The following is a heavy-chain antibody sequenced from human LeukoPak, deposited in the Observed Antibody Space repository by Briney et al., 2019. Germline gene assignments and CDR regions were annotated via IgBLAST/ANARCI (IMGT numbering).Heavy chain of an antibody. J-gene: IGHJ4*02. CDR1: EFTLSGYW. CDR2: IKQDGNEK. D-gene: IGHD5-12*01. V-gene: IGHV3-7*01. CDR3: ARDRRGNSGYYYFDC. Sequence: GGSPRLSCAASEFTLSGYWMSWVRQAPGKGLEWVANIKQDGNEKYYVDSVKGRFTISRDNAKNSLYLQMNSLRAEDTAVYYCARDRRGNSGYYYFDCWGQGTLVTVSS.